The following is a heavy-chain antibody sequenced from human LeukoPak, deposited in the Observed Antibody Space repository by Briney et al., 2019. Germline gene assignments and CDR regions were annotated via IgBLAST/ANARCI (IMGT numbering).Heavy chain of an antibody. CDR1: RPIFSTYT. D-gene: IGHD1-26*01. J-gene: IGHJ1*01. CDR2: ISYDGDSS. CDR3: ARDPSWVREMGYFQH. Sequence: PGESLRLSCAASRPIFSTYTMHWVRQAPGKGLERVATISYDGDSSFYADSVKGRFTISRDNSKNTLFLQMNSLKTEDTAVYYCARDPSWVREMGYFQHWGQGTLVTVSS. V-gene: IGHV3-30-3*01.